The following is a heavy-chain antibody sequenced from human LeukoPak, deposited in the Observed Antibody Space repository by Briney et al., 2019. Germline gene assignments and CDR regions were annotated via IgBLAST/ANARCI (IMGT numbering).Heavy chain of an antibody. CDR2: VDPEDGET. Sequence: ASVKVSCXVSGYTFTDYYMHWVQQAPGKGLAWMGLVDPEDGETIYAEKFQGRVTITADTSTDTAYMELSSLRSEDTAVYYCATRVGATRRLTGFDPWGQGTLVTVSS. D-gene: IGHD1-26*01. CDR3: ATRVGATRRLTGFDP. J-gene: IGHJ5*02. V-gene: IGHV1-69-2*01. CDR1: GYTFTDYY.